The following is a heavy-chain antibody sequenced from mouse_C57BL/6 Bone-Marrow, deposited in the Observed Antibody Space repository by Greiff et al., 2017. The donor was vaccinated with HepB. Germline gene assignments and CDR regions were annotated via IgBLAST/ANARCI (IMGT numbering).Heavy chain of an antibody. J-gene: IGHJ2*01. V-gene: IGHV5-15*01. D-gene: IGHD1-1*01. Sequence: EVMLVESGGGLVQPGGSLKLSCAASGFTFSDYGMAWVRQAPRRGPEWVAFISNLAYSIYYADTVTGRFPIARENAKNTLYLEMSSLRSEDTAMYYCAREDYGRFDYWGQGTTLTVSS. CDR2: ISNLAYSI. CDR1: GFTFSDYG. CDR3: AREDYGRFDY.